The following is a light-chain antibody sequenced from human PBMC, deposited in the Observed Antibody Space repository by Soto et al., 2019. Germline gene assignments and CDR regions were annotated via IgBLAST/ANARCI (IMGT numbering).Light chain of an antibody. CDR2: AAS. J-gene: IGKJ4*01. CDR3: QQRYSTPLT. CDR1: QSISSY. Sequence: DIQMTQSPSSLSASVGDRVTITCRASQSISSYLNWYQQKPGKAPKLLIYAASSLQSGVPSRFSGSGSGTDFTLTISSLQPEDFATYACQQRYSTPLTFGGGPKVEIK. V-gene: IGKV1-39*01.